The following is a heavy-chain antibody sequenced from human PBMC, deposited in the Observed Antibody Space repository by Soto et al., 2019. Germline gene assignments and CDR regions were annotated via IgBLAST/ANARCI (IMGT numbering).Heavy chain of an antibody. CDR1: GGSISSGGYY. D-gene: IGHD6-13*01. V-gene: IGHV4-31*03. CDR3: AKVFSDRSSFFDP. CDR2: IYYSGST. Sequence: PWETLSLTCTVSGGSISSGGYYWSWIRQHPGKGLEWIGYIYYSGSTYYNPSLKSRVTISVDTSKNQFSLKLSSVTAADTAVYYCAKVFSDRSSFFDPWGQGTLVTVSS. J-gene: IGHJ5*02.